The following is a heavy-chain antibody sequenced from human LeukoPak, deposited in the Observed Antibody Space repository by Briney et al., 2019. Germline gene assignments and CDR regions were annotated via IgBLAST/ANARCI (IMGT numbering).Heavy chain of an antibody. CDR3: TRDVGAAGY. V-gene: IGHV3-7*05. J-gene: IGHJ4*02. Sequence: QPGGSLGLSCAASGFTFSTYWMSWVRQAPGKGLEWVANIKKDGTEKYYVDSVKGRFTISRDNAKNSLYLQMNSPRAEDTAVYYCTRDVGAAGYWGQGTLVTVSS. CDR2: IKKDGTEK. CDR1: GFTFSTYW. D-gene: IGHD6-13*01.